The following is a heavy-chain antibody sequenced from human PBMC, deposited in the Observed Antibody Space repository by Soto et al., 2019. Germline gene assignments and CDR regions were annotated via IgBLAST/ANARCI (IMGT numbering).Heavy chain of an antibody. CDR3: ARGQRFPDWFDP. CDR2: IYSSGST. V-gene: IGHV4-4*07. Sequence: SETLSLTCTVTGGAISGYYWTWIRQSDGEGLEWIGRIYSSGSTNYNPSLQSRVTISLDTSMNYFSLRLSSVTAADTAVFSCARGQRFPDWFDPWGQGTLVIVSS. J-gene: IGHJ5*02. D-gene: IGHD3-3*01. CDR1: GGAISGYY.